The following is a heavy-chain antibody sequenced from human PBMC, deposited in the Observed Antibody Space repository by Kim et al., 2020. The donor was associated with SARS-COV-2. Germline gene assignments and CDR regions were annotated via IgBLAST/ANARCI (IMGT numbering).Heavy chain of an antibody. CDR1: GASISKYF. J-gene: IGHJ4*02. D-gene: IGHD3-10*01. V-gene: IGHV4-59*01. Sequence: SETLSLTCNVSGASISKYFWHWIRQPPGKGLEWIGYIADSGTTNSSPSLKSRVTISADMSENQFSLKVTSVTAADTADYYCARGGEGHPPYYFDYWGQG. CDR3: ARGGEGHPPYYFDY. CDR2: IADSGTT.